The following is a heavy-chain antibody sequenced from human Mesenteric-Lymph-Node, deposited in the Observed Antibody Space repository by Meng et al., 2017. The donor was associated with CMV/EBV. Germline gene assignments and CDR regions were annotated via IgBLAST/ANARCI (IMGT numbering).Heavy chain of an antibody. D-gene: IGHD2-15*01. V-gene: IGHV4-39*07. CDR1: GGSISSTNYY. CDR2: IYYSGST. Sequence: GSLRLSCTVSGGSISSTNYYWGWIRQPPGKGLESIGTIYYSGSTYYNPSLQSRVTISVDTSKNQFSLKLSSVTAADTAVYYCASGRDCGGGRCYSPSFAHWGQGTLVTVSS. CDR3: ASGRDCGGGRCYSPSFAH. J-gene: IGHJ4*02.